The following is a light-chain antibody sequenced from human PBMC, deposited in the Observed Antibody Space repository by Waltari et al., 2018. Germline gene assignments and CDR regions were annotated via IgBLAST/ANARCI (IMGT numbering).Light chain of an antibody. CDR1: NVGSKY. CDR3: QVWDSSSDHGL. Sequence: SYELTQPPSVSAAAGQTARLTSGGDNVGSKYVHWYQQKPAQAPVQVIYADSKRPSGIPERFSGSNSGNTATLTISGVEAGDEADYYCQVWDSSSDHGLFGGGTRLTVL. CDR2: ADS. V-gene: IGLV3-21*02. J-gene: IGLJ2*01.